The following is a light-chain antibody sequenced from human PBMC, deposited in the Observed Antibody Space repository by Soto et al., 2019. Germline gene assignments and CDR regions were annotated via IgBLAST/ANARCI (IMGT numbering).Light chain of an antibody. CDR1: QGLSSD. CDR2: AAS. V-gene: IGKV1-9*01. CDR3: QQRNSYPIT. J-gene: IGKJ5*01. Sequence: DIQLTQSPSFLSASVGDRVTLTCRASQGLSSDLAWYQQKPGKAPKLLIYAASTLQSGVPSRFSGSGSGTEFTLTISSLQPEDFATYYCQQRNSYPITFGQGTRLEIK.